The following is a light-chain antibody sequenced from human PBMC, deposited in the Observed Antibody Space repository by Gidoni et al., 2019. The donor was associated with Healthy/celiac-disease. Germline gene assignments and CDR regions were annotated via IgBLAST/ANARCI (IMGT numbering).Light chain of an antibody. Sequence: QSVLTQPPSASGTPGQRVTISCSGSSSTSGSNTVNWYQQLPGTAPKLLIYSNHQRPSGFPDRFSGSKSVTSASLAISGLQSEDEADYYCAAWDDSLNGVVFGGGTKLTVL. CDR2: SNH. CDR1: SSTSGSNT. CDR3: AAWDDSLNGVV. J-gene: IGLJ2*01. V-gene: IGLV1-44*01.